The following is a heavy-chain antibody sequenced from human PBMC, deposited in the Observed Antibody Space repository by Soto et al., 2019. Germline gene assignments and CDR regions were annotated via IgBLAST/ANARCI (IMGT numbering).Heavy chain of an antibody. CDR3: TIDVGEPFYNDDMDV. V-gene: IGHV1-69*01. Sequence: QVQLEQSGAEVKKPGSSVKVSCKPSGGNFGIYAITWVRQAPGQGLRWVGGIIPTVGTTHYAQKFEGRASITADESTGTVYMELSRLTSDDTTIYYGTIDVGEPFYNDDMDVWGPGTTVTVSS. CDR2: IIPTVGTT. D-gene: IGHD2-15*01. CDR1: GGNFGIYA. J-gene: IGHJ6*02.